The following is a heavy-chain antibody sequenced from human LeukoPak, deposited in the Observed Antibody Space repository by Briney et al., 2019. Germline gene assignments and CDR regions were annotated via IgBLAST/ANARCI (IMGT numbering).Heavy chain of an antibody. J-gene: IGHJ6*02. CDR2: IKSKTSGGTT. CDR3: TTEGYTYGFHAMAV. D-gene: IGHD5-18*01. Sequence: GGSLRLSCAASGFIFSNAWMSWVRQAPGKGLEWVGRIKSKTSGGTTDYAAPVKDRFTISRDDSKNTLYLQMNSLQTEDTAVYYCTTEGYTYGFHAMAVWGQGTTVTVSS. CDR1: GFIFSNAW. V-gene: IGHV3-15*01.